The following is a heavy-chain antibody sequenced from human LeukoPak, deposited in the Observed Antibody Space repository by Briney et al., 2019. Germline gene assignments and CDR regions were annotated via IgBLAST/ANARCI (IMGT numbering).Heavy chain of an antibody. CDR3: ARVAPPIAAAGRGYYFDY. D-gene: IGHD6-13*01. V-gene: IGHV4-34*01. CDR1: GGSFSGYY. J-gene: IGHJ4*02. CDR2: INHSGST. Sequence: PSETLSLTCAVCGGSFSGYYWSWIRQPPGKGLEWIGEINHSGSTNYNPSLKSRVTISVDTSKNQFSLKLSSVTAADTAVYYCARVAPPIAAAGRGYYFDYWGQGTLVTVSS.